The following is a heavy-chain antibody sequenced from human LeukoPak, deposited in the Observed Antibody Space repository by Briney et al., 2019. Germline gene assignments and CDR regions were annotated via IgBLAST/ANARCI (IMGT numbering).Heavy chain of an antibody. CDR3: ARQNFGVVMKWFDP. Sequence: PSETLSLTCTVSGGSIASASNYWGWIRQPPGKGLEWIGYIYYSGSTNYNPSLKSRVTISIDTSKNQFSLKLSSVTAADTAVYYCARQNFGVVMKWFDPWGQGTLVTVSS. D-gene: IGHD3-3*01. CDR1: GGSIASASNY. V-gene: IGHV4-39*01. CDR2: IYYSGST. J-gene: IGHJ5*02.